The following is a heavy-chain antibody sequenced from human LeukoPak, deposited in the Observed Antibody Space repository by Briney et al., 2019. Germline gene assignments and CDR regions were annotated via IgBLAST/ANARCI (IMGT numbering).Heavy chain of an antibody. V-gene: IGHV3-30*01. J-gene: IGHJ5*02. Sequence: PGGSLRLSCAASGFTFSSYAMHWVRQAPGKGLEWVAVISYDGSNKYYADSVKGRFTISRDNSKNTLYLQMNSLRAEDTAVYYCARVSTGFDPWGQGTLATVSS. CDR3: ARVSTGFDP. CDR1: GFTFSSYA. D-gene: IGHD4-11*01. CDR2: ISYDGSNK.